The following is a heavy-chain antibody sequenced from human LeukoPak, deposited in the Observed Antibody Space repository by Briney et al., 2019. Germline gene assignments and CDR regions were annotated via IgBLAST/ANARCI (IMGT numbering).Heavy chain of an antibody. CDR1: GGSISSGSYY. CDR3: ARGRITIFGVVITYYFDY. J-gene: IGHJ4*02. Sequence: SQTLSLTCTVSGGSISSGSYYWSWIRQPAGKGLEWIGRIYTSGSTNYNPSLKSRVTMSVDTSKNQFSLKLSSVTAADTAVYYCARGRITIFGVVITYYFDYWGQGTLVTVSS. V-gene: IGHV4-61*02. D-gene: IGHD3-3*01. CDR2: IYTSGST.